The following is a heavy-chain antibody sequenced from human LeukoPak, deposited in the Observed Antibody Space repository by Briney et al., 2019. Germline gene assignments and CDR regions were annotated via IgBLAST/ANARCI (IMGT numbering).Heavy chain of an antibody. CDR1: GFTFSSYA. Sequence: GGSPRLSCAASGFTFSSYAMHWVRQAPGKGLEWVAVISYDGSNKYYADSVKGRFTISRDNSKNTLYLQMNSLRAEDTAVYYCAKAGLLDNWGQGILVTVSS. J-gene: IGHJ4*02. D-gene: IGHD3-16*01. V-gene: IGHV3-30-3*01. CDR3: AKAGLLDN. CDR2: ISYDGSNK.